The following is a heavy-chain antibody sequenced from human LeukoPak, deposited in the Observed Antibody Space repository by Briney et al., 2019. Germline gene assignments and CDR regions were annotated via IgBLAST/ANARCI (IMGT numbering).Heavy chain of an antibody. V-gene: IGHV3-74*01. CDR3: ARIRYNDYDD. CDR2: INGDGSSA. J-gene: IGHJ4*02. D-gene: IGHD5-12*01. CDR1: GFTFSKFW. Sequence: PGGALRLSCAASGFTFSKFWMHRVRQAPGKGLGGVSRINGDGSSAIYADAVKGRFTISRHNAKNTLFLQMSSLRAEDTAIYYCARIRYNDYDDWGQGTLVTVSS.